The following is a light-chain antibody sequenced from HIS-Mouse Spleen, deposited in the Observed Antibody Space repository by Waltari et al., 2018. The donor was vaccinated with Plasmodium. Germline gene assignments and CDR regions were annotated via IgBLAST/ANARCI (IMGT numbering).Light chain of an antibody. CDR1: QGISNY. V-gene: IGKV1-27*01. CDR3: QKYNSAPWT. Sequence: DIQMTQSPSSLSASVGDRVTITRRASQGISNYLAWYQQKPGKVPKLLIHAASTLQSEVPSRVSGSGSGTDFTLTISSLQPEDVATYYCQKYNSAPWTFGQGTKVEIK. J-gene: IGKJ1*01. CDR2: AAS.